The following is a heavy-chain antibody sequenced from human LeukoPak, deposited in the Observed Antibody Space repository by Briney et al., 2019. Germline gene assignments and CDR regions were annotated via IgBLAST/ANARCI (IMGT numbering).Heavy chain of an antibody. V-gene: IGHV3-74*01. CDR1: GFTFSTYW. D-gene: IGHD6-13*01. CDR2: INGDVSST. CDR3: ARGKHTAAIPDY. J-gene: IGHJ4*02. Sequence: GGSLRLSCAASGFTFSTYWMHWVRQAPGNGLVWVSRINGDVSSTSYADSVKGRFTISRDNAKNTLYLQMNSLRAEDTAVYYCARGKHTAAIPDYWGQGTLVTVSS.